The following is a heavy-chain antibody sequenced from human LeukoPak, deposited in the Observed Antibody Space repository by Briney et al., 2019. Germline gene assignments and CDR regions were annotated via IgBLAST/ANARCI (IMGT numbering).Heavy chain of an antibody. CDR3: ARDQVGVGASYFDY. D-gene: IGHD1-26*01. V-gene: IGHV4-59*01. Sequence: SETLSLTCTVSGGSISSYYWSWIRQPPGKGLEWIGYIYYSGSTNYNPSLKSRVTISVDTSKNQFSLKLSSVTAADTAVYYCARDQVGVGASYFDYWGQGTLVSVSS. J-gene: IGHJ4*02. CDR1: GGSISSYY. CDR2: IYYSGST.